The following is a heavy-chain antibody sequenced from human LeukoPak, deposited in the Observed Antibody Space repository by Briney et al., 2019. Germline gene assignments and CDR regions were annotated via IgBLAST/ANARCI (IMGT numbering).Heavy chain of an antibody. CDR1: GSTFTSYY. J-gene: IGHJ3*02. D-gene: IGHD2-15*01. CDR3: ARRGSGHHPSDAFDI. CDR2: INPSGGST. V-gene: IGHV1-46*01. Sequence: ASVKVSCKASGSTFTSYYMHWVRQAPGQGLEWMGIINPSGGSTSYAQKFQGRVTMTRDTSTSTVYMELSSLRSEDTAVYYCARRGSGHHPSDAFDIWGQGTMVTVSS.